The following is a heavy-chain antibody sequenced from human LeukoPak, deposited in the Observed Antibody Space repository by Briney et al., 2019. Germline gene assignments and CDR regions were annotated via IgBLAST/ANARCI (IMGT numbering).Heavy chain of an antibody. CDR2: IYYSGST. CDR3: ARGHTSYFQH. CDR1: GDSISSYY. J-gene: IGHJ1*01. V-gene: IGHV4-59*01. Sequence: SDSLSLTCTVSGDSISSYYSSWIRQPPGKGLEWIGYIYYSGSTNYNPSLKSRVTISVDTSKNQFSLKLSSVTAADTAVYCCARGHTSYFQHWGQGTLVTVSS.